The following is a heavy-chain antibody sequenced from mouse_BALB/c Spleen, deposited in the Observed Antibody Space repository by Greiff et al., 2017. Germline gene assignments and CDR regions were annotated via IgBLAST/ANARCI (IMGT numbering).Heavy chain of an antibody. CDR2: ISSGGST. V-gene: IGHV5-6-5*01. CDR3: AREGGNYVDY. J-gene: IGHJ2*01. Sequence: DVMLVESGGGLVKPGGSLKLSCAASGFTFSSYAMSWVRQTPEKRLEWVASISSGGSTYYPDSVKGRFTISRDNARNILYLQMSSLRSEDTAMYYCAREGGNYVDYWGQGTTLTVSS. CDR1: GFTFSSYA.